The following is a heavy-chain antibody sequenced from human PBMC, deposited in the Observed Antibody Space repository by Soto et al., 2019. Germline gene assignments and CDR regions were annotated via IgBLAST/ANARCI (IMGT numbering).Heavy chain of an antibody. CDR2: FDPEDGET. J-gene: IGHJ4*02. Sequence: ASVKVSCTVSGYTLTELSMHWVRQAPGKGLEWMGGFDPEDGETIYAQKFQGRVTMTEDTSTDTAYMELSSLRSEDTAVYYCATEQYYYDSSGYSVFDYWGQGTLVTVSS. CDR3: ATEQYYYDSSGYSVFDY. CDR1: GYTLTELS. V-gene: IGHV1-24*01. D-gene: IGHD3-22*01.